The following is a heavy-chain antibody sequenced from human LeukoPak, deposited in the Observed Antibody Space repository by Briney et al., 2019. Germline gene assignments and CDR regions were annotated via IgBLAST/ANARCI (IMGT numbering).Heavy chain of an antibody. D-gene: IGHD3-16*02. CDR2: INHSGST. CDR1: GGSFSGYY. Sequence: SETLSLTCAVYGGSFSGYYWSWIRQPPGKGLEGIGEINHSGSTNYNPSLTSRVTISVDTSKNQFSLKLSSVTAADTAVYYCAKNRYDYIWGSYRHTKFDYWGQGTLVTVSS. CDR3: AKNRYDYIWGSYRHTKFDY. J-gene: IGHJ4*02. V-gene: IGHV4-34*01.